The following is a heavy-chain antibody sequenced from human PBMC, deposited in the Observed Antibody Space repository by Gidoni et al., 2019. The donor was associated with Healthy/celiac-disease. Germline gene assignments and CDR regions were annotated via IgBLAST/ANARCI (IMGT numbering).Heavy chain of an antibody. J-gene: IGHJ4*02. CDR1: GFTFDDYA. Sequence: CAASGFTFDDYAMHWVRQAPGKGLEWVSGISWNSGSIGYADSVKGRFTISRDNAKNSLYLQMNSLRAEDTALYYCAKDEGRFLEWLLFRGGVGLTPSFDYWGQGTLVTVSS. V-gene: IGHV3-9*01. CDR3: AKDEGRFLEWLLFRGGVGLTPSFDY. CDR2: ISWNSGSI. D-gene: IGHD3-3*01.